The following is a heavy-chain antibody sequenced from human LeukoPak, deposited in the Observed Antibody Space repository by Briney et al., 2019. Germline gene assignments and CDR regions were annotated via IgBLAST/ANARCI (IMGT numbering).Heavy chain of an antibody. CDR1: GFTFSSYG. D-gene: IGHD2-2*01. V-gene: IGHV3-30*02. CDR2: IRYDGSNK. Sequence: GGSLRLSCAASGFTFSSYGMHWVRQAPGKGLEWVAFIRYDGSNKYYADSVKGRFTISRDNSKNTLSLQMNSLRAEDTAVYYCAKDEGGFYCSSTRCSGTSDAFDIWGQGTMVTVS. J-gene: IGHJ3*02. CDR3: AKDEGGFYCSSTRCSGTSDAFDI.